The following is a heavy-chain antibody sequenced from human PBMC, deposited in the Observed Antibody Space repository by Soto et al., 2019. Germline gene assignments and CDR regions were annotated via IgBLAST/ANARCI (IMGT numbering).Heavy chain of an antibody. CDR2: ISHDGSNK. D-gene: IGHD3-22*01. V-gene: IGHV3-30*18. CDR1: GFTFYKYG. J-gene: IGHJ6*02. CDR3: AKDDSNRWYNYYAMDV. Sequence: QVQLVESGGGVVQPGRSLRLSCAASGFTFYKYGMHWVRQAPGKGLEWVALISHDGSNKYYVDSVKGRFTIARDNSKNTVFLQMNSLRPEDTALYFCAKDDSNRWYNYYAMDVWGQGTMVTVSS.